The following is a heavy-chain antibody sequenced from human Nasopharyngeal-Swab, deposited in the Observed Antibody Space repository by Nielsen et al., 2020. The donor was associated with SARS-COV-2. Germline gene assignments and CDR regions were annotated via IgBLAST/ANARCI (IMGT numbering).Heavy chain of an antibody. CDR2: IYYSGST. D-gene: IGHD6-13*01. Sequence: WIRRPPGKGLEWIGSIYYSGSTYYNPSLKSRVTISVDTSKNQFPLKLSSVTAADTAVYYCARLDVSAAGRDYWGQGTLVTVSS. CDR3: ARLDVSAAGRDY. J-gene: IGHJ4*02. V-gene: IGHV4-39*01.